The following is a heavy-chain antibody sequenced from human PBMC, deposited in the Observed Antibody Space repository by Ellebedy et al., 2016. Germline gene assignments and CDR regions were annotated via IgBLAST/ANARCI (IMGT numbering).Heavy chain of an antibody. CDR2: ISGSGGST. D-gene: IGHD6-13*01. V-gene: IGHV3-23*01. CDR1: GFTFSSYA. Sequence: GESLKISCAASGFTFSSYAMSWVRQAPGKGLEWVSAISGSGGSTYYADSVKGRFTISRDNSKNSLYLQMNSLRAEDTAVYYCARGGGSSWYRGDYWGQGTLVTVSS. J-gene: IGHJ4*02. CDR3: ARGGGSSWYRGDY.